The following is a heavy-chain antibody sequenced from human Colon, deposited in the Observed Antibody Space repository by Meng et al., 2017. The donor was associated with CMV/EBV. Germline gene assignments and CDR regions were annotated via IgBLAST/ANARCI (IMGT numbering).Heavy chain of an antibody. CDR3: ARAPDVWRSYSYFLDS. V-gene: IGHV1-2*02. CDR1: TYTHSR. CDR2: VKPNNVDV. Sequence: TYTHSRLHLMRQVPRQRLQWLGWVKPNNVDVNYAQRFLGRVTMTRDTSINTAYMELSHLRSDDSALYFCARAPDVWRSYSYFLDSWGQGTLVTVSS. D-gene: IGHD3-16*01. J-gene: IGHJ4*02.